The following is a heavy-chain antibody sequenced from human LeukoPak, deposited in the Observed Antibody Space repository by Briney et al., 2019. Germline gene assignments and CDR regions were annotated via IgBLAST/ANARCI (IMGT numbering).Heavy chain of an antibody. Sequence: GGSLRLSCAASGFSINSYGMSWVRQAPGKGLEWVSAISGSGGRTYNADSVKGRFTISRDNSKNTLYLQMSSLRADDTALYYCAGVDAAMPDAFDIWGQGTTVTVSS. D-gene: IGHD5-18*01. J-gene: IGHJ3*02. CDR3: AGVDAAMPDAFDI. CDR1: GFSINSYG. V-gene: IGHV3-23*01. CDR2: ISGSGGRT.